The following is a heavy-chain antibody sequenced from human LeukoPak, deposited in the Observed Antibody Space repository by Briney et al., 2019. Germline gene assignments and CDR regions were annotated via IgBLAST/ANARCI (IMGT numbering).Heavy chain of an antibody. Sequence: SQTLSLTCAISGDSVSSNSAAWNWIRRSPSRGLEWLGRTYYRSKWYNDYAVSVKSRITINPDTSKNQFSLQLNSVTPEDTAVYYCAREIAAADDPNFDYWGQGTLVTVSS. CDR2: TYYRSKWYN. V-gene: IGHV6-1*01. CDR1: GDSVSSNSAA. CDR3: AREIAAADDPNFDY. J-gene: IGHJ4*02. D-gene: IGHD6-13*01.